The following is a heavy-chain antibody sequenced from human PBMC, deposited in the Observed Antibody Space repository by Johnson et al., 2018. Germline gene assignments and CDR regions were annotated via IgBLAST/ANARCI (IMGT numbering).Heavy chain of an antibody. CDR1: GFTFSSYW. CDR3: ARGYCSSSSCYALYS. CDR2: IKQDGSEK. V-gene: IGHV3-7*04. Sequence: VQLVESGGGLVQPGGSLRLSCAASGFTFSSYWMSWVRQAPGKGLEWVANIKQDGSEKYYVDSVKGLFTISSDNSKNTPFLQINSLRGEDTAMYHCARGYCSSSSCYALYSWGQGTLLTVSS. J-gene: IGHJ4*02. D-gene: IGHD2-2*01.